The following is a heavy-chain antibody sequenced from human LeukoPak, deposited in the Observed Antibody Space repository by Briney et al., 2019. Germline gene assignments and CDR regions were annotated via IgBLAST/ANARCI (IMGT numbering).Heavy chain of an antibody. CDR3: ARGYYGSGRVPIDI. V-gene: IGHV1-18*04. D-gene: IGHD3-10*01. Sequence: GASVKVPCKASGYTFTSYGISWVQQAPGQGLKWMGWISAYNGNTNYAQKLQGRVTMTTDTSTSTAYMELRSLRSDDTAVYYCARGYYGSGRVPIDIWGQGTMVTVSS. J-gene: IGHJ3*02. CDR1: GYTFTSYG. CDR2: ISAYNGNT.